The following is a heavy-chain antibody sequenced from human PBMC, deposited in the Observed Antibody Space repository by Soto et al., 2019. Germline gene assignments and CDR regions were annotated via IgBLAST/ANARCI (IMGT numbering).Heavy chain of an antibody. Sequence: GESLKISCKASGYTFSVQWVAWVRQKPGKGLEWLGIIFPGDSDTRYSPSFEGQVTISADTSIATHYLQWRSLTPSDTATYYCARVYMITFRGLTPRPRAYRFDYWGQGTRVTVSS. D-gene: IGHD3-16*01. J-gene: IGHJ4*02. CDR3: ARVYMITFRGLTPRPRAYRFDY. V-gene: IGHV5-51*01. CDR1: GYTFSVQW. CDR2: IFPGDSDT.